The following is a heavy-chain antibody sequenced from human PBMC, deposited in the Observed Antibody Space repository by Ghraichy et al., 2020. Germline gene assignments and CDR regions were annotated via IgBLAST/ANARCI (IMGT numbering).Heavy chain of an antibody. CDR2: INHSGST. J-gene: IGHJ4*02. V-gene: IGHV4-34*01. CDR3: ASAPRIWGSYRRFDY. D-gene: IGHD3-16*02. Sequence: SETLSLTCAVYGGSFSGYKWSWIRQPPGKGLEWMGEINHSGSTKYNPSLKSRVTISADTSKNQFSLKLSSVTAADTAVYYCASAPRIWGSYRRFDYWGQGTLVTVSS. CDR1: GGSFSGYK.